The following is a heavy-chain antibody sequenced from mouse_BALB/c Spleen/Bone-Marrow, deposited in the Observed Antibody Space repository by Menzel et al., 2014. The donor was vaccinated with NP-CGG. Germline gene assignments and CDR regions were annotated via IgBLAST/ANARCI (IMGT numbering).Heavy chain of an antibody. CDR2: IWGDGST. V-gene: IGHV2-3*01. CDR3: AKGGYADGFAY. Sequence: VKVVESGPGLVAPSQSLSITCTVSGFSLTSYGVNWVRQPPKKGLEWLGVIWGDGSTNYHSALISRLSISKDNSKSQIFLKLNSLQTDDTATYYCAKGGYADGFAYWGQGILVTVSA. J-gene: IGHJ3*01. CDR1: GFSLTSYG. D-gene: IGHD2-14*01.